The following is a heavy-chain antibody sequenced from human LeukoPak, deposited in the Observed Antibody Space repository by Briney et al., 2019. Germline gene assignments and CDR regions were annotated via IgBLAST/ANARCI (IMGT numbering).Heavy chain of an antibody. D-gene: IGHD2-2*01. Sequence: PGGSLRLSCAASGFTFSSYAMSWVRQAPGKGMEWVSAISGSGGSTYYADSVKGRFTISRDNSKNTLYLQMNSLRAEDTAVYYCARDLGYCSSTSCSKGSLFDYWGQGTLVTVSS. CDR3: ARDLGYCSSTSCSKGSLFDY. V-gene: IGHV3-23*01. J-gene: IGHJ4*02. CDR2: ISGSGGST. CDR1: GFTFSSYA.